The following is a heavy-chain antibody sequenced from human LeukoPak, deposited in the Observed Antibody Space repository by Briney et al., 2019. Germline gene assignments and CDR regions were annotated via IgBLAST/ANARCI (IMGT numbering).Heavy chain of an antibody. Sequence: GGSLRLSFAASGFPFGDYAMHWVRQVPGKGLEWGSGISWYSGSIGYADSVKGRFTISRDNAKKSLYLQMNSLRADDMALYYCAREAISSAFDIWGQGTMVTVSS. D-gene: IGHD3-3*01. J-gene: IGHJ3*02. V-gene: IGHV3-9*03. CDR1: GFPFGDYA. CDR2: ISWYSGSI. CDR3: AREAISSAFDI.